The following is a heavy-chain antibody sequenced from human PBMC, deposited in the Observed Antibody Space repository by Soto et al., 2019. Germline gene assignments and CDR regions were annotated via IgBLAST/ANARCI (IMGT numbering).Heavy chain of an antibody. V-gene: IGHV1-69*13. CDR3: ARYSVVYGGYYYYYGMDV. D-gene: IGHD2-8*02. CDR2: IIPIFGAA. J-gene: IGHJ6*02. Sequence: GASVKVSCKASGGTFSSYAISWVRQAPGQGLEWMGGIIPIFGAANYAQKFQGRVTITADESTSTAYMELSSLRSEDTAVYYCARYSVVYGGYYYYYGMDVWGQGTTVTVSS. CDR1: GGTFSSYA.